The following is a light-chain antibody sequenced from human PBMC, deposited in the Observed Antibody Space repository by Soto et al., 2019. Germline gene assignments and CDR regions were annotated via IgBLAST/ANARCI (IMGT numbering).Light chain of an antibody. CDR3: QRYNNWPLT. J-gene: IGKJ4*01. CDR2: DTS. CDR1: QSISSS. V-gene: IGKV3-15*01. Sequence: EVVMTQSPATLSVPPGDTATLSCRASQSISSSLAWYHQKPGQAPRLLIYDTSTRATGVPARFSGSRSGTEFTLTINSLQSEDFAVYYCQRYNNWPLTFGGGTKVDI.